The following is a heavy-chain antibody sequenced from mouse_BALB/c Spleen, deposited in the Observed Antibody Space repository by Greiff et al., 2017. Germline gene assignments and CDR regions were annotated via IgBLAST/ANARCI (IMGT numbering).Heavy chain of an antibody. V-gene: IGHV5-17*02. Sequence: EVQVVESGGGLVQPGGSRKLSCAASGFTFSSFGMHWVRQAPEKGLEWVAYISSGSSTIYYADTVKGRFTISRDNPKNTLFLQMTSLRSEDTAMYYCAREGSSTMITWFAYWGQGTLVTVSA. CDR3: AREGSSTMITWFAY. J-gene: IGHJ3*01. CDR1: GFTFSSFG. D-gene: IGHD2-4*01. CDR2: ISSGSSTI.